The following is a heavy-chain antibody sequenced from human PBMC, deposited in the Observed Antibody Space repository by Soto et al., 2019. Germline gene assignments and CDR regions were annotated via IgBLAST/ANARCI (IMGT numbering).Heavy chain of an antibody. Sequence: QVQLVQSGAEVKKPGASVKVSCKASGYTFTSYDINWVRQATGQGLEWMGWMNPNSGNTGDAQKFEGRVTMTRNTSISTAYRERSSLRCEDTAVYYCARGLEYAGMDVWGQGTTVTVSS. J-gene: IGHJ6*02. CDR2: MNPNSGNT. D-gene: IGHD2-2*01. V-gene: IGHV1-8*01. CDR3: ARGLEYAGMDV. CDR1: GYTFTSYD.